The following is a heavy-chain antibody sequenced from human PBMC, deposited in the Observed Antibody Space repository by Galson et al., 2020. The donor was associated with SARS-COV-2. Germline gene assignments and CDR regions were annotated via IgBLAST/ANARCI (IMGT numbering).Heavy chain of an antibody. Sequence: GEYLKISSKGSGYSFTSYWTGWVRQMPGKGLEWMGIIYPGDSDTRYSPSFQGQVTISADKSISTAYLQWSSLKASDTAMYYCARGPNLNNWFDPLGPGNPGHRLF. D-gene: IGHD1-1*01. CDR1: GYSFTSYW. V-gene: IGHV5-51*01. CDR3: ARGPNLNNWFDP. J-gene: IGHJ5*02. CDR2: IYPGDSDT.